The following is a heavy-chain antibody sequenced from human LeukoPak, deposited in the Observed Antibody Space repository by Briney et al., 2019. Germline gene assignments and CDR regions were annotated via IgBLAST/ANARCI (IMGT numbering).Heavy chain of an antibody. CDR3: ARESSSVGYSYGEVGDPVDY. D-gene: IGHD5-18*01. CDR1: GFTFSSYG. CDR2: ISSSGSTI. V-gene: IGHV3-48*04. Sequence: GGSLRLSCAASGFTFSSYGMHWVRQAPGKGLEWASYISSSGSTIYYAGSVKGRFTISRDNAKNSLYLQMNSLRAEDTAVYYCARESSSVGYSYGEVGDPVDYWGQGTLVTVSS. J-gene: IGHJ4*02.